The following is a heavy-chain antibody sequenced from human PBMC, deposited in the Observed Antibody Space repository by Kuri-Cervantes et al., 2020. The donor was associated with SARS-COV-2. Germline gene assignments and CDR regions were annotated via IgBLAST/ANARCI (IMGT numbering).Heavy chain of an antibody. CDR1: GFPFSDYA. CDR2: IGGSGGNT. J-gene: IGHJ4*01. V-gene: IGHV3-23*01. D-gene: IGHD6-19*01. Sequence: GESLKISCAVSGFPFSDYAMSWVRQAPGKGLEWVSGIGGSGGNTYYADSVKGRFTISRDNSKNTLYLQMSSLRTEDTAIYHCFSSGWSRGDYWGHGTLVTVSS. CDR3: FSSGWSRGDY.